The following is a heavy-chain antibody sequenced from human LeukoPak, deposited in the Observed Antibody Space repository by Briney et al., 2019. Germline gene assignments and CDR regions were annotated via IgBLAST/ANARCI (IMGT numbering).Heavy chain of an antibody. CDR3: AVNYYDSSGYYVDY. J-gene: IGHJ4*02. D-gene: IGHD3-22*01. CDR2: INHSGST. Sequence: SETLSLTCAVYGGSFSGYYWSWIRQPPGKGLEWIGEINHSGSTNYNPSLKSRVTISVDTSKNQFSLKLSSVTAADTAVYYCAVNYYDSSGYYVDYWGQGTLVTVSS. CDR1: GGSFSGYY. V-gene: IGHV4-34*01.